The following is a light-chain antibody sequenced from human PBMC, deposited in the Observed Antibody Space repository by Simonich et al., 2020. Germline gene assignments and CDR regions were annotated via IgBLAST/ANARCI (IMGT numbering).Light chain of an antibody. CDR3: QQYNNWPRT. V-gene: IGKV3-15*01. CDR1: QSVSSN. Sequence: EIVMTQSPATLSVSPGKRATISCRASQSVSSNLAWYKQKPGQASRLLIYCASTRATGIPARFSVSGSGTEFTLTISSLQSEDFAVYYCQQYNNWPRTFGQGTKVEIK. CDR2: CAS. J-gene: IGKJ1*01.